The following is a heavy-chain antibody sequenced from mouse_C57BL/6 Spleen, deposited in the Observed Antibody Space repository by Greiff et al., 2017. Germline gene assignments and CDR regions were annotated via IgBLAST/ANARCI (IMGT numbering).Heavy chain of an antibody. J-gene: IGHJ2*01. V-gene: IGHV1-55*01. Sequence: VQLQQPGAELVKPGASVKMSCKASGYTFTSYWITWVKQRPGQGLEWIGDIYPGSGSTNYNEKFKSKATLTVDTSSSTAYMQLSSLTSEDSAVYYCARKEVYGNYLFDYWGQGTTLTVSS. CDR1: GYTFTSYW. CDR3: ARKEVYGNYLFDY. D-gene: IGHD2-1*01. CDR2: IYPGSGST.